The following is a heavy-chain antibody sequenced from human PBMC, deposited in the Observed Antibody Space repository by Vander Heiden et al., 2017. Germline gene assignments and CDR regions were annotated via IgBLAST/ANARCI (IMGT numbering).Heavy chain of an antibody. CDR3: ARGGSHTHTDGFSF. CDR2: IWYDESKT. Sequence: QLVESGGGVFQPGTSLRLSCAASAFTFRRYGMHWVRQAPGKGLEWVAVIWYDESKTYYEDSVKGRFTISRDNFKDTLYLEMNSLRAEDSAVYWCARGGSHTHTDGFSFWGQGTMVSVS. V-gene: IGHV3-33*01. D-gene: IGHD1-26*01. CDR1: AFTFRRYG. J-gene: IGHJ3*01.